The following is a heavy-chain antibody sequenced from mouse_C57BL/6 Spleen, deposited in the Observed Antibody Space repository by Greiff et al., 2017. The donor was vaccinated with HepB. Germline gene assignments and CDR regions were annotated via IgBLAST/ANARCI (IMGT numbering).Heavy chain of an antibody. CDR1: GYTFTSYW. CDR2: INPNNGGT. Sequence: QVQLKQPGTELVKPGASVKLSCKASGYTFTSYWMHWVKQRPGQGLEWIGNINPNNGGTSYNQKFKGKATLTVDKSSSTAYMELRSLTSEDSAVYYCAGGPYGNGGYWGQGTTLTVSS. V-gene: IGHV1-53*01. D-gene: IGHD2-1*01. CDR3: AGGPYGNGGY. J-gene: IGHJ2*01.